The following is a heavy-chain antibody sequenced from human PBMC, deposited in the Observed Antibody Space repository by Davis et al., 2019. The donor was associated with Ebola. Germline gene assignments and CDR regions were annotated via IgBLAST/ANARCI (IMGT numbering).Heavy chain of an antibody. V-gene: IGHV1-8*02. D-gene: IGHD2-15*01. Sequence: ASVKVSCKASGYTFTSYGINWVRQATGQGLEWMGWMNPNSGNTGYAQKFQGRVTMTRDTSISTAYMELSRLRSDDTAVYYCAASLIVVVAALDYWGQGTLVTVSS. J-gene: IGHJ4*02. CDR1: GYTFTSYG. CDR2: MNPNSGNT. CDR3: AASLIVVVAALDY.